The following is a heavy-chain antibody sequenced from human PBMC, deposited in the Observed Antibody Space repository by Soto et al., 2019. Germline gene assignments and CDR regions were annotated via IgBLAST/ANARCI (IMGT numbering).Heavy chain of an antibody. CDR1: GFTFSSYA. CDR2: ISSSGAST. Sequence: PGGSLRLSCSASGFTFSSYAMHWVRQAPGKGLEYVSAISSSGASTYYADSVKGRFTISRDNSGNTLFLEMYSLRAEDTAVYYCARYIPGVRYYGMDVWGQGTTVTVSS. V-gene: IGHV3-64*04. J-gene: IGHJ6*02. CDR3: ARYIPGVRYYGMDV. D-gene: IGHD2-2*01.